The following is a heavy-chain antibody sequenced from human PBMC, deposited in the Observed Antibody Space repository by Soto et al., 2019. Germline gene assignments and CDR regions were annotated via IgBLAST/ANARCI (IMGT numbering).Heavy chain of an antibody. D-gene: IGHD6-13*01. CDR2: ISSSSSNT. CDR3: ARDLIAPGFGDAFDI. J-gene: IGHJ3*02. CDR1: GFTFSDYY. Sequence: GGSLRLSCAASGFTFSDYYMSWIRQAPGKWPEWVSYISSSSSNTNYADSVKGRFTISRENAKNSLYLQMKSLRAEDTALYYCARDLIAPGFGDAFDIWGQGXMVTV. V-gene: IGHV3-11*06.